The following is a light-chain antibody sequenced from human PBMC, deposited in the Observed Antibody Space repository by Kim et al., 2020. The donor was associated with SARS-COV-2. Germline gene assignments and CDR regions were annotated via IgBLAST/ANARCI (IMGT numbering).Light chain of an antibody. CDR1: YSDVDNYNH. J-gene: IGLJ2*01. CDR2: AVT. CDR3: SSYTTLTWL. V-gene: IGLV2-14*03. Sequence: QSALTQPVSVSGSPGQSITISCTGTYSDVDNYNHVSWYQQHPAKAPKLIIYAVTDRPSGVSSRFSGSKSGNTASLTISGLQAKDEADYYCSSYTTLTWLFGGGTQLTVL.